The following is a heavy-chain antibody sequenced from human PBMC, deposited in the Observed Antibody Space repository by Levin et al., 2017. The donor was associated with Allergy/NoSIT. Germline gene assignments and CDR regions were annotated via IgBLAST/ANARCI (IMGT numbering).Heavy chain of an antibody. D-gene: IGHD3-16*02. V-gene: IGHV3-9*01. CDR1: GFNFDDYA. CDR3: AKDNDYIWGNYRPNWFDS. Sequence: SLKISCAASGFNFDDYAMHWVRQVPGKGLEWVAAISWNSVDIGYADSVKGRFTISRDSGRKSLYLQMNSLRREDTALYYCAKDNDYIWGNYRPNWFDSWGQGTQVNVSS. J-gene: IGHJ5*01. CDR2: ISWNSVDI.